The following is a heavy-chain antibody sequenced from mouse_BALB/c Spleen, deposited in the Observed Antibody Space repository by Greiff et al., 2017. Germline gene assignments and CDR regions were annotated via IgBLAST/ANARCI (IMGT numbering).Heavy chain of an antibody. CDR3: GRHPPFITTVVA. J-gene: IGHJ3*01. CDR1: GFTFNTYA. D-gene: IGHD1-1*01. CDR2: IRSKSNNYAT. Sequence: EVQLVESGGGLVQPKGSLKLSCAASGFTFNTYAMNWVRQAPGKGLEWVARIRSKSNNYATYYADSVKDRFTISRDDSQSMLYLQMNNLKTEDTAMYYCGRHPPFITTVVAGGQGTLVTVSA. V-gene: IGHV10-1*02.